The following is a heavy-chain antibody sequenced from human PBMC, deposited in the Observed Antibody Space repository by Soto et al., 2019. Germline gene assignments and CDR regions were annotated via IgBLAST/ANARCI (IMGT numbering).Heavy chain of an antibody. CDR1: GLTFRSYW. CDR3: AKDLGRSYYDILTGLPPRAFDI. J-gene: IGHJ3*02. V-gene: IGHV3-23*01. D-gene: IGHD3-9*01. CDR2: ISGSGGST. Sequence: GGSLRLSCAASGLTFRSYWMHWVRQAPGKGLEWVSAISGSGGSTYYADSVKGRFTISRDNSKNTLYLQMNSLRAEDTAVYYCAKDLGRSYYDILTGLPPRAFDIWGQGTMVTVSS.